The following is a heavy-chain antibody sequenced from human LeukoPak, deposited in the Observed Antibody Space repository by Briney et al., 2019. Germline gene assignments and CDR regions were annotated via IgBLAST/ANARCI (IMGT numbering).Heavy chain of an antibody. CDR3: ARDMGTRSRYYYYYMDV. Sequence: SETLSLTCTVSGGSISSYYWSWIRRPPGKGLEWIGYIYYSGSTNYNPSLKSRVTISVDTSKNQFSLKLSSVTAADTAVYYCARDMGTRSRYYYYYMDVWGKGTAVTVSS. J-gene: IGHJ6*03. D-gene: IGHD1-7*01. V-gene: IGHV4-59*12. CDR1: GGSISSYY. CDR2: IYYSGST.